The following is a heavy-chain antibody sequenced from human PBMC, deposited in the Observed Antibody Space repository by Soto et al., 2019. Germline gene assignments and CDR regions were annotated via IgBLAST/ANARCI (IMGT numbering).Heavy chain of an antibody. J-gene: IGHJ5*02. CDR3: ARGGAGTTWSLLPRKLNWFDP. CDR1: GGSFSGYY. D-gene: IGHD1-1*01. CDR2: VNHSGST. Sequence: QVQLQQWGAGLLKPSETLSLTCAVYGGSFSGYYWSWIRQPPGKGLEWIGEVNHSGSTNYNPSLKRRVTISVDTSKNQFSLKLSSVTAADTAVYYCARGGAGTTWSLLPRKLNWFDPWGQGTLVTVSS. V-gene: IGHV4-34*01.